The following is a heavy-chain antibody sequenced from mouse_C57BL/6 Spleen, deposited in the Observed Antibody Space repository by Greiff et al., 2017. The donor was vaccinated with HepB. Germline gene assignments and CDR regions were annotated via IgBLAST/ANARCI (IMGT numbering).Heavy chain of an antibody. J-gene: IGHJ3*01. CDR2: ISSGSSTI. D-gene: IGHD2-4*01. V-gene: IGHV5-17*01. CDR1: GFTFSDYG. Sequence: EVKLMESGGGLVKPGGSLKLSCAASGFTFSDYGMHWVRQAPEKGLEWVAYISSGSSTIYYADTVKGRFTISRDNAKNTLFLQMTSLRSEDTAMYYCAGDYDWFAYWGQGTLVTVSA. CDR3: AGDYDWFAY.